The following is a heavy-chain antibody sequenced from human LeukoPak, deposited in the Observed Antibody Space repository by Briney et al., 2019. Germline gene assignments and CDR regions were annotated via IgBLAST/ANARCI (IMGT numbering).Heavy chain of an antibody. V-gene: IGHV1-46*01. D-gene: IGHD6-13*01. CDR1: GYTFTNYY. CDR3: ARDKYSRSWLFDY. CDR2: INHSDGST. J-gene: IGHJ4*02. Sequence: ASVKVSCKASGYTFTNYYLHWVRQAPGQGLEWMGIINHSDGSTSYAQKFQGRVTMTRATPTSTVYMELSRLRSEDTAVYYCARDKYSRSWLFDYGGQGTLVTVSS.